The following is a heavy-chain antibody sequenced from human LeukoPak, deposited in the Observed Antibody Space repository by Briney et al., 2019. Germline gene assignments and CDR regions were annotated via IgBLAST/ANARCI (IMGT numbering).Heavy chain of an antibody. D-gene: IGHD3-3*01. V-gene: IGHV3-48*01. CDR1: GFTFSSYS. CDR3: ARRYDGFDY. Sequence: GGSLRLSCAASGFTFSSYSMNWVRQAPGKGLEWVSYISSSSSTIYYADSVKGRFTISRDNSKNTLYLQMNSLKAEDTAVYYCARRYDGFDYWGQGTLVTVSS. CDR2: ISSSSSTI. J-gene: IGHJ4*02.